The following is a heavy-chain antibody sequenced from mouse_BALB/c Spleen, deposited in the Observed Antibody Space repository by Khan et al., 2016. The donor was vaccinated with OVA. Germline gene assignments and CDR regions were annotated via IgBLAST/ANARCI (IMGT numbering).Heavy chain of an antibody. J-gene: IGHJ4*01. CDR3: TSYYYGSSSYYAMDY. CDR2: IDPETGVT. CDR1: GYTFTDYE. V-gene: IGHV1-15*01. Sequence: QVQLKQSGAELVRPGASVTLSCKASGYTFTDYEMHWVKQTPVHGLEWIGAIDPETGVTAYTQKFKGKATLTADKSSSTAYMELRSMTSADSAVYYCTSYYYGSSSYYAMDYWGQGTSVTVSS. D-gene: IGHD1-1*01.